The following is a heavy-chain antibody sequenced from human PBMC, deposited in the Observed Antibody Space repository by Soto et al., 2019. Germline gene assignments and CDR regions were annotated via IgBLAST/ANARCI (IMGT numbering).Heavy chain of an antibody. D-gene: IGHD3-16*01. V-gene: IGHV1-18*01. J-gene: IGHJ4*02. CDR3: ARDLNGAAVGGY. Sequence: QVQLVQSGAEVRKPGASVKVSCNASGYSFSNYGIFWVRQAPGQGLEWMAWIYPYNGNTNYAQKLQGRVTLTTDASTSTAYMDLRSLTSDDPAMYYCARDLNGAAVGGYWGQGTLVTVSS. CDR2: IYPYNGNT. CDR1: GYSFSNYG.